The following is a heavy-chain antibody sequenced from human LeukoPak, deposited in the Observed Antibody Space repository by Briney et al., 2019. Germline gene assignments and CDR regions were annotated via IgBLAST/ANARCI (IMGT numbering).Heavy chain of an antibody. D-gene: IGHD3-10*01. V-gene: IGHV1-69*05. J-gene: IGHJ5*02. CDR1: GGTFSSYA. Sequence: SVKVSCKASGGTFSSYAISWVRQAPGQGLEWMGRIIPIFGTANYAQKFQGRVTITTDESTSTAYMELSSLRSEDTAVYYCARGGITMVRGVIANGGNWFDPWGQGTQVTVSS. CDR3: ARGGITMVRGVIANGGNWFDP. CDR2: IIPIFGTA.